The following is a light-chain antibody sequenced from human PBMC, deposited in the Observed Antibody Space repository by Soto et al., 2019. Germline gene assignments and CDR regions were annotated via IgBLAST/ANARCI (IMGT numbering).Light chain of an antibody. CDR2: GAS. J-gene: IGKJ2*01. CDR1: QTINSN. V-gene: IGKV3-15*01. Sequence: EMVMTQSPATLSVSPGEDASLSCRASQTINSNLAWYQLKPGQPPRLLIYGASTRATAIPARFTGSGSGTEFTLTISSLQSEDFAVYYCHQYYKWPHTFGLGTKVEIK. CDR3: HQYYKWPHT.